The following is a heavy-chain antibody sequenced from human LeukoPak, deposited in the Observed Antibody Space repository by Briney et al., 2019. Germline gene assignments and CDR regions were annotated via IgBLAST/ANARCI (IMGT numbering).Heavy chain of an antibody. CDR1: GYSFTSYW. Sequence: GESLKISCKGSGYSFTSYWIGWVRQMPGKGLEWMGIIYPGDSDTRYSPSFQGQVTISADKSISTAYLQWSSLKASDTAMYYCARPEVIGGFSSAFDIWGQGTMVTVSS. V-gene: IGHV5-51*01. J-gene: IGHJ3*02. CDR2: IYPGDSDT. D-gene: IGHD3-16*01. CDR3: ARPEVIGGFSSAFDI.